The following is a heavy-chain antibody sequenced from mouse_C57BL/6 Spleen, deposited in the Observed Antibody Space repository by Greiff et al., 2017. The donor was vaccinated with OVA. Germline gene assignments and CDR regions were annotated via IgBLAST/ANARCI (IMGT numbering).Heavy chain of an antibody. J-gene: IGHJ4*01. CDR1: GFSFNTYA. D-gene: IGHD1-1*01. CDR3: VRQNYGSSYGAMDY. V-gene: IGHV10-1*01. Sequence: EVKVEESGGGLVQPKGSLKLSCAASGFSFNTYAMNWVRQAPGKGLEWVARIRSKSNNYATYYADSVKDRFTISRDDSESMLYLQMNNLKTEDTAMYYCVRQNYGSSYGAMDYWGQGTSVTVSS. CDR2: IRSKSNNYAT.